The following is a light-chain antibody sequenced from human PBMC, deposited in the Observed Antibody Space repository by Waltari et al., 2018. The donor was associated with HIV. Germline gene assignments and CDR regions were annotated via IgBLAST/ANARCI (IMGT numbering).Light chain of an antibody. V-gene: IGKV4-1*01. J-gene: IGKJ1*01. CDR3: QQYYRTPWT. CDR1: QGVLFSSNHKNS. CDR2: WAS. Sequence: IVMTQSPDSVAVPLRERVSISCQSSQGVLFSSNHKNSLAWYQQKAGQPPKLLVYWASARESGVPARFSGSGSGTDFTLTISSLQTEDVAVYYCQQYYRTPWTFGQGTEVEI.